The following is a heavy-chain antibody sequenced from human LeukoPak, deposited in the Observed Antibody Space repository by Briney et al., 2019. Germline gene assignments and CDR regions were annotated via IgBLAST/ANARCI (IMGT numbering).Heavy chain of an antibody. D-gene: IGHD2-21*01. CDR1: GFTFSNYG. J-gene: IGHJ6*03. CDR3: AKCGGDPYYYYYYYMDV. V-gene: IGHV3-30*02. CDR2: IRYDGSNK. Sequence: PGGSLRLSCAASGFTFSNYGMHWVRQAPGKGLEWVAFIRYDGSNKYYADSVKGRFTISRDNSKNTLYLQMNSLRAEDTAVYYCAKCGGDPYYYYYYYMDVWGKGTTVTVFS.